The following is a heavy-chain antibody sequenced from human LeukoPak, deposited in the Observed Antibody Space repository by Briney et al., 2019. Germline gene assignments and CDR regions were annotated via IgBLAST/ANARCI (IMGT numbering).Heavy chain of an antibody. CDR2: INPSGGST. D-gene: IGHD3-10*01. Sequence: AASVKVSCKASGYTFTSYYMHWVRQAPGQGLEWMGIINPSGGSTSYAQKFQGRVTMTRDTSTSTVYMKLSSLRSEDTAVYYCARQTTSMVSDYWGQGTLVTVSS. CDR1: GYTFTSYY. J-gene: IGHJ4*02. CDR3: ARQTTSMVSDY. V-gene: IGHV1-46*01.